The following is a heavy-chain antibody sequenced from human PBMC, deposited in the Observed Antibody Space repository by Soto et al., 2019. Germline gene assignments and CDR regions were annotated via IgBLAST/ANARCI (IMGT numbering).Heavy chain of an antibody. CDR3: ARWSVGTTDDAFDI. V-gene: IGHV3-33*01. CDR2: IWYGGSNK. Sequence: QVQLVESGGGVVQPGRSLRLSCAASGFTFSSYGMHWVRQAPGKGLEWVAVIWYGGSNKYYADSVKGRFTISRDNSKNTLYLQMNSLRAEETAVYYCARWSVGTTDDAFDIWGQGTMVTVSS. J-gene: IGHJ3*02. CDR1: GFTFSSYG. D-gene: IGHD3-10*01.